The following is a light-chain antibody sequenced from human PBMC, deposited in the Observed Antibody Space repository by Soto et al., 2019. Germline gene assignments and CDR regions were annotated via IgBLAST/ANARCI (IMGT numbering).Light chain of an antibody. J-gene: IGKJ2*01. CDR1: QSVDRNY. V-gene: IGKV3-20*01. CDR3: QQYGGSPPAYT. CDR2: ATS. Sequence: EVVLTQSPGPLSLSPGERATLSCRASQSVDRNYLSWFQHKRGQPPRVLVFATSSRAAGTPVRFSGSGSGTNFTLTITRVEPDDFGVYYCQQYGGSPPAYTFGLGTKLEI.